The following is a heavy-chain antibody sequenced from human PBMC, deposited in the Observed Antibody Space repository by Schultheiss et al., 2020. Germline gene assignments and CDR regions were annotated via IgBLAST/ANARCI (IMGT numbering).Heavy chain of an antibody. V-gene: IGHV4-34*01. CDR1: GGSFSGYY. D-gene: IGHD3-22*01. J-gene: IGHJ4*02. CDR3: ARKAYYYDSRPGFGY. Sequence: SDTLSLTCVVYGGSFSGYYWSWLRQPPGKGLEWIGEINHSGSTNYNPSLKSRVTISVDTSKNQFSLKLSSVTAADTAVYYCARKAYYYDSRPGFGYWGQGTLGTVSS. CDR2: INHSGST.